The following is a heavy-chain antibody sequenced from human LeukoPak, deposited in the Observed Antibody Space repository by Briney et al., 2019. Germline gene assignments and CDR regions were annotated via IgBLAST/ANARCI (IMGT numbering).Heavy chain of an antibody. J-gene: IGHJ4*02. V-gene: IGHV3-74*01. CDR1: GFTFSSDW. Sequence: PGGSLRLSCAASGFTFSSDWMHWVRQAPGKGLVWVSRISTDGSNTYSADSVKGRFTISRDNTKNTLYLQMNSLRAEDTAVYYCARDTFYSSGWSLAAGYWGQGTLVTVSS. CDR2: ISTDGSNT. D-gene: IGHD6-19*01. CDR3: ARDTFYSSGWSLAAGY.